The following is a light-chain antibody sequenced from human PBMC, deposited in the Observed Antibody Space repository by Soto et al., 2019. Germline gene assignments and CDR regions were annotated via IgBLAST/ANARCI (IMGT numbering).Light chain of an antibody. CDR2: AAS. J-gene: IGKJ1*01. CDR3: KKYNSAPRT. CDR1: QGISNY. V-gene: IGKV1-27*01. Sequence: EIQRPQTPYSLSASVGDRVTITCRASQGISNYLAWYQQKPGKVPKLLIYAASTLQSGVPSRFSGSGSGTDFTLTISILQPEDVATYYCKKYNSAPRTFGQGTKG.